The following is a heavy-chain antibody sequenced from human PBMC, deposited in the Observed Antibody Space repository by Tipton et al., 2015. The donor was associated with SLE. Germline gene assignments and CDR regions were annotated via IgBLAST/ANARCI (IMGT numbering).Heavy chain of an antibody. J-gene: IGHJ2*01. CDR2: INHSGST. CDR3: ARGGRRPYWYFDL. V-gene: IGHV4-34*01. Sequence: TLSLTCAVYGGSFSGYYWSWIRQPPGKGLEWIGEINHSGSTNYNPSLKSRVTISVDTSKNQFSLKLSSVTAADTAVYYCARGGRRPYWYFDLWGRGTLVTVSS. CDR1: GGSFSGYY.